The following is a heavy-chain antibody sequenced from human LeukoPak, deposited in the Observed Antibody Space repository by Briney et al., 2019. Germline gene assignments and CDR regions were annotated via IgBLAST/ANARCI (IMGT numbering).Heavy chain of an antibody. D-gene: IGHD5-12*01. J-gene: IGHJ5*02. CDR3: ARDRPEGARGYDS. Sequence: GASVKVSCKASGGTFSSYAISLVRQAPGQGLEWMGRIIPIFGTANYAQKFQGRVTITTDESTSTAYMELSSLRSEDTAVYYCARDRPEGARGYDSWGQGTLVTVSS. CDR2: IIPIFGTA. V-gene: IGHV1-69*05. CDR1: GGTFSSYA.